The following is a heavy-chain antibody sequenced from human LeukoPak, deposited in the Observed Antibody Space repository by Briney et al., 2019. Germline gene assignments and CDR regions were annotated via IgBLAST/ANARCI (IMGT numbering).Heavy chain of an antibody. CDR1: GGSISSYY. Sequence: SETLSLTCTVSGGSISSYYWSWIRQPPGKGLEWIGYIYSSGSTNYNPSLKSRATISVDTSKNQFSLKLSSVTAADTALYYCARDSDDSSSRNAFDIWGQGTMVTVSS. V-gene: IGHV4-59*01. CDR3: ARDSDDSSSRNAFDI. CDR2: IYSSGST. J-gene: IGHJ3*02. D-gene: IGHD6-6*01.